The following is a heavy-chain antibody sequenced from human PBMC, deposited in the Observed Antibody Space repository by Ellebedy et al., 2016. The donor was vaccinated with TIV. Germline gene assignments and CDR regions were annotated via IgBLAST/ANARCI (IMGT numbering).Heavy chain of an antibody. CDR1: GFTFSSYA. CDR3: ARDLKGGPLTGGSYAHY. Sequence: GESLKISXAASGFTFSSYAMHWVRQAPGKGLEWVAVISYDGSNKYYADSVKGRFTISRDNSKNTLYLQMNSLRAEDTAVYYCARDLKGGPLTGGSYAHYWGQGTLVTVSS. D-gene: IGHD1-26*01. CDR2: ISYDGSNK. J-gene: IGHJ4*02. V-gene: IGHV3-30-3*01.